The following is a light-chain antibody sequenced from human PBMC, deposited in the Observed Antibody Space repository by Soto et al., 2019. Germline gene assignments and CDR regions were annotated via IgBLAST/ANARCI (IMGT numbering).Light chain of an antibody. CDR3: CSYAGSSTWV. Sequence: QSVLTQPSSVSGSAGQSITISCTGTSSDVGNYNVVSWYQQHPGKAPKLMIYEGSKRPSGVSNRFSGSKSGNTASLTISGLQAEDEADYYCCSYAGSSTWVFGGGTKLTVL. CDR2: EGS. CDR1: SSDVGNYNV. V-gene: IGLV2-23*01. J-gene: IGLJ3*02.